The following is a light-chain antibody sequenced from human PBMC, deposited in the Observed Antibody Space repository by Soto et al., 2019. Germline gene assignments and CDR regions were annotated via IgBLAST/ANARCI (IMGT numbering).Light chain of an antibody. V-gene: IGKV3-15*01. Sequence: EIVMTQSPATLSVSPGESATLSCRASQSVSSNLAWYQQKPGQAPRLLISGASTRATGIPARFSGSGSGTEFTLTISSLQSEDFAVYYCQQYNNWPPKYTFGQGSKLEIK. CDR3: QQYNNWPPKYT. CDR1: QSVSSN. CDR2: GAS. J-gene: IGKJ2*01.